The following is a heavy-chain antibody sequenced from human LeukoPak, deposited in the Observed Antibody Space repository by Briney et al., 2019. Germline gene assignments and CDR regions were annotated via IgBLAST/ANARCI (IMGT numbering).Heavy chain of an antibody. CDR3: AKAAEIMITFGGVGANFDY. Sequence: GGSLRLSCAGSGFTFNNYAMSWVRRAPRKGLEWVSTIMIGGDGKHYADSVKGRFTISRDNSKNTLYLQMNSLRAEDTAVYYCAKAAEIMITFGGVGANFDYWGQGTLVTVSS. V-gene: IGHV3-23*01. J-gene: IGHJ4*02. D-gene: IGHD3-16*01. CDR1: GFTFNNYA. CDR2: IMIGGDGK.